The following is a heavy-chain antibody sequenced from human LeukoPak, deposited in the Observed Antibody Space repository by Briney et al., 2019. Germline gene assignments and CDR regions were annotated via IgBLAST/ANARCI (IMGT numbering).Heavy chain of an antibody. D-gene: IGHD3-3*01. CDR3: ARTGYDFWSGYLAEWSRKGRRAHNARFDP. V-gene: IGHV4-34*01. Sequence: SETLSLTCAVYGGSFSGYYWSWIRQPPGKGLEWIGEINHSGSTNYNPSLTSRVTISVDTSKNQFSLKLSSVTAADTAVYYCARTGYDFWSGYLAEWSRKGRRAHNARFDPWGQGTLVTVSS. J-gene: IGHJ5*02. CDR1: GGSFSGYY. CDR2: INHSGST.